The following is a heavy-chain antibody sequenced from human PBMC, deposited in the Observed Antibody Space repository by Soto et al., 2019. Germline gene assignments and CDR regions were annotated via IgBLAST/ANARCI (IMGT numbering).Heavy chain of an antibody. CDR1: GFTFSNYW. CDR2: INSDGSTT. Sequence: EVLLVESGGGLVQPGGSLRLSCAASGFTFSNYWMHWVRQAPGKGLVWVSRINSDGSTTSYADSVKGRFTISRDNAKNTLYLQMNSLRVEDMAVYFCARVAVGHYVFDSWGQGTLVPVSS. D-gene: IGHD3-16*01. V-gene: IGHV3-74*01. CDR3: ARVAVGHYVFDS. J-gene: IGHJ4*02.